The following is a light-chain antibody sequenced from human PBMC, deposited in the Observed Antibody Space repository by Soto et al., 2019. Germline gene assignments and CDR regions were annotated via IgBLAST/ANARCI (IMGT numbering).Light chain of an antibody. Sequence: DIQMTQSPSSLSASVGDRVTITCRASQGISNYLAWYQQKPGKVPKLLIYTASTLQSGVPSRFSGSGSGTDFTLTISSLQPEDVATYYCQKYSSAPPFTFGPGTKVDIK. V-gene: IGKV1-27*01. CDR2: TAS. CDR1: QGISNY. CDR3: QKYSSAPPFT. J-gene: IGKJ3*01.